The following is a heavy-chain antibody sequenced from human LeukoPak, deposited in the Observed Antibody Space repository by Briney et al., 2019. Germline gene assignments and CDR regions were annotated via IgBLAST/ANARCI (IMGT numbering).Heavy chain of an antibody. CDR1: GFTFSSYG. CDR3: AKDLGLYSYGYYYYYYYGMDV. CDR2: ISYDGSNK. D-gene: IGHD5-18*01. Sequence: GGSLRLSCAASGFTFSSYGMHWVRQAPGKGLEWVAVISYDGSNKYYADSVKGRFTISRDNSKNTLYLQMNSLRAEDTAVYYCAKDLGLYSYGYYYYYYYGMDVWGQGTTVTVSS. V-gene: IGHV3-30*18. J-gene: IGHJ6*02.